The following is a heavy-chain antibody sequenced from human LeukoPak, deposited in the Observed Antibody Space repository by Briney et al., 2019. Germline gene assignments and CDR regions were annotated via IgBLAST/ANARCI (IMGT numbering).Heavy chain of an antibody. CDR3: ARSSYGSGSYMVYYYYMDV. D-gene: IGHD3-10*01. CDR1: GGTFSSYA. J-gene: IGHJ6*03. Sequence: VASVKVSCKASGGTFSSYAISWVRQAPGQGLEWMGGIIPIFGTANYAQKFQGRVTITADESTSTAYMELSSLRSEDTAVYYCARSSYGSGSYMVYYYYMDVWGKGTTVTISS. V-gene: IGHV1-69*13. CDR2: IIPIFGTA.